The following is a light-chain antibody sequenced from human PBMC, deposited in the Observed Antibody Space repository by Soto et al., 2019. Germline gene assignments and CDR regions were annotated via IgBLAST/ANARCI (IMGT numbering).Light chain of an antibody. Sequence: QSVLTQPPSESGTPGQRVTISCSGSSSNIGSNSVTWFQQLPGTAPNLLISNNNQRPSGVPDRFSGSKSGTSASQAINGLQSEDEADYFCAAWDASLNAWVFGGGTKLTVL. CDR1: SSNIGSNS. V-gene: IGLV1-44*01. J-gene: IGLJ3*02. CDR2: NNN. CDR3: AAWDASLNAWV.